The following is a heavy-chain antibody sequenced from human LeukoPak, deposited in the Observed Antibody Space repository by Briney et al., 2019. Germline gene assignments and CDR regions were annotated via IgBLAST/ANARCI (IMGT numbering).Heavy chain of an antibody. CDR1: GFTFRSYE. CDR3: ARVGAYYTCSFDY. J-gene: IGHJ4*02. CDR2: ISTSGSTI. V-gene: IGHV3-48*03. Sequence: GGSLRLSCAASGFTFRSYEMNWVRQAPGKGLEWVSYISTSGSTIYYADSVKGRFTISRDNAKNSLYLQMNSLRAEDTAVYYCARVGAYYTCSFDYWGQGTLVTVSS. D-gene: IGHD3-3*01.